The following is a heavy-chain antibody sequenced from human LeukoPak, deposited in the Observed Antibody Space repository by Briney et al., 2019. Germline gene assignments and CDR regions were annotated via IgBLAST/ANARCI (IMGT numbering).Heavy chain of an antibody. V-gene: IGHV4-59*12. CDR3: AGWSAGIAVAGYLY. J-gene: IGHJ4*02. Sequence: SETLSLTCTVSGGSISSYYWSWIRQPPGKGLEWIGYIYYSGSTNYNPSLKSRVTISVDTSKNQFSLKLSSVTAADTAVYYCAGWSAGIAVAGYLYWGQGTLVTVSS. D-gene: IGHD6-19*01. CDR2: IYYSGST. CDR1: GGSISSYY.